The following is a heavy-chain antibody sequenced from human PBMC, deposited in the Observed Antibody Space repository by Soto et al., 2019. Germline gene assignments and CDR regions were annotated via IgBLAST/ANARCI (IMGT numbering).Heavy chain of an antibody. CDR3: ARQRCSGSYHHRAVDY. V-gene: IGHV5-51*01. D-gene: IGHD3-10*02. Sequence: DVQLMQSGSEVRAPGESMKISCKASGYSFSNFWIGWVRHTPGKGLEWLGIIYPDDSDTRYNPAFQGQVTISADKSINTAYLQWSSLRASDSALYFCARQRCSGSYHHRAVDYWGQGTLVTVSS. CDR2: IYPDDSDT. J-gene: IGHJ4*02. CDR1: GYSFSNFW.